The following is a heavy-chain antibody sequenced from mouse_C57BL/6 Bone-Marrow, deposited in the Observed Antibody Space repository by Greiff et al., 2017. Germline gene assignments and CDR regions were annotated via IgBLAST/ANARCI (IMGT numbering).Heavy chain of an antibody. CDR3: ARHERYYDYEGYFDY. V-gene: IGHV1-62-2*01. CDR2: FYPGSGSI. J-gene: IGHJ2*01. CDR1: GYIFTEYT. D-gene: IGHD2-4*01. Sequence: VQRVESGAELVKPGESVKLSCKASGYIFTEYTIHWVKQRSGQGLEWIGWFYPGSGSIKYNERFKDKATLTADTSSNTVYMELSRLTSEDSAVYFCARHERYYDYEGYFDYWGQGTTLTVSS.